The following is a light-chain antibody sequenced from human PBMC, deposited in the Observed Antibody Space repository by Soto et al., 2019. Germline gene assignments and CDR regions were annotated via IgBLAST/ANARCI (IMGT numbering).Light chain of an antibody. V-gene: IGLV2-14*01. J-gene: IGLJ2*01. CDR2: DVS. CDR1: SSDVGGYNY. Sequence: QSALTQPASVSVSPGRSITISCTGTSSDVGGYNYVSWYQQHPGKAPKLMIYDVSNRPSGVSNRFSGSKSGNTASLTISGLQAEDEADYYCSSYTSSSTLLFGGGTKLTVL. CDR3: SSYTSSSTLL.